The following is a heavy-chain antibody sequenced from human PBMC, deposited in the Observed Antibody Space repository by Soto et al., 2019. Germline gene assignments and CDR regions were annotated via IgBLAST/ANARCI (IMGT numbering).Heavy chain of an antibody. D-gene: IGHD5-18*01. Sequence: QVQLVQSGAEVKKPGSSVKVSCKASGGTFSSYAISWVRQAPGQGLEWMGGIIPIFGTANYAQKFQGRVTITADESTSSAYMELSSLRSEDTAVYYCVSGHGIQLWSADYYYYGMDVWGQGTTVTVSS. CDR1: GGTFSSYA. CDR2: IIPIFGTA. V-gene: IGHV1-69*01. J-gene: IGHJ6*02. CDR3: VSGHGIQLWSADYYYYGMDV.